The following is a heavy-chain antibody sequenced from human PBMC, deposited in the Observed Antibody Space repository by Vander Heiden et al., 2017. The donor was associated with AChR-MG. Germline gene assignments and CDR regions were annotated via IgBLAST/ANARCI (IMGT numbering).Heavy chain of an antibody. D-gene: IGHD3-3*01. J-gene: IGHJ6*03. CDR3: ARGRVDYDSRSGYYFMDV. CDR2: VYHSGST. CDR1: GGSIRRGGYS. V-gene: IGHV4-30-2*01. Sequence: QLQLQASGSRLVKPSQTLSLICAVSGGSIRRGGYSWSWIRQPPGKGLDWIGYVYHSGSTYYNPSLKSRVIISVDRSKNQFSLKLSSVTAADTAVYYCARGRVDYDSRSGYYFMDVWGKGTTVTVSS.